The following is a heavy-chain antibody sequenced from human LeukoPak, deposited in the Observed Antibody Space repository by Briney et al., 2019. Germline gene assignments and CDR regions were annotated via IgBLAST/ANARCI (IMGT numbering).Heavy chain of an antibody. J-gene: IGHJ6*02. Sequence: SQTLSLTCAVSGGSISSGGYSWSWIRQPPGKGLEWIGYINHSGSTNYNPSLKSRVTISVDTSKNQFSLKLSSVTAADTAVYYCARGRITIFGVVTYYYYYYGMDVWGQGTTVTVSS. V-gene: IGHV4-30-2*01. D-gene: IGHD3-3*01. CDR1: GGSISSGGYS. CDR3: ARGRITIFGVVTYYYYYYGMDV. CDR2: INHSGST.